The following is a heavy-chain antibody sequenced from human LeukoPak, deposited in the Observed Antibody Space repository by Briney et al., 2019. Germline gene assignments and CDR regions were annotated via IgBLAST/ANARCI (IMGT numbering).Heavy chain of an antibody. V-gene: IGHV4-61*02. CDR3: ARVLSTYYYDSSGSGTFDY. Sequence: PSETLSLTCTVSGGSISSGSYYWSWIRQPAGKGLEWIGRIYTSGSTNYNPSLKSRVTISVDTSKNQFSLKLSSVTAADTAVYYCARVLSTYYYDSSGSGTFDYWGQGTLVTVSS. D-gene: IGHD3-22*01. CDR1: GGSISSGSYY. CDR2: IYTSGST. J-gene: IGHJ4*02.